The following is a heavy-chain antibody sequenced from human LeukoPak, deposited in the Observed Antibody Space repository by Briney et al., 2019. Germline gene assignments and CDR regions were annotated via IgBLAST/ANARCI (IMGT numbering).Heavy chain of an antibody. CDR1: GFTFSTYA. CDR3: AKHKARAAAGKVLDY. Sequence: GGSLRLSCAASGFTFSTYAMSWVRQAPGKGLEWVSAIGGSGGSPYYADSVKGRFTISRDNSKNTLYLQMNSLRAEDTAVYYCAKHKARAAAGKVLDYWGQGTQVTVSS. V-gene: IGHV3-23*01. D-gene: IGHD6-13*01. CDR2: IGGSGGSP. J-gene: IGHJ4*02.